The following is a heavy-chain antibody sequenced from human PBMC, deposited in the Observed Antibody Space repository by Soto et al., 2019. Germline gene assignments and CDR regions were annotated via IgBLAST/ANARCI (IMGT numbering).Heavy chain of an antibody. J-gene: IGHJ6*02. CDR1: GFTFSSYS. Sequence: GGSLRLSCAASGFTFSSYSMNWVRQAPGKGLEWVSSISSSSSYIYYADSVKGRFTISRDNAKNSLYLQMNSLRAEDTAVYYCARDRSRFLEWLPPHCYGMDVWGQGTTVTVSS. V-gene: IGHV3-21*04. CDR2: ISSSSSYI. CDR3: ARDRSRFLEWLPPHCYGMDV. D-gene: IGHD3-3*01.